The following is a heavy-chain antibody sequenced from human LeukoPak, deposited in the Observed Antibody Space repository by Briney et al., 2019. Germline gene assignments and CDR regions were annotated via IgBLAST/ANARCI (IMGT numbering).Heavy chain of an antibody. CDR1: GFTFSSYG. J-gene: IGHJ3*02. CDR2: IRYDGSNK. D-gene: IGHD5-18*01. V-gene: IGHV3-30*02. Sequence: PGGSLRLSCAASGFTFSSYGMHWVRQAPGKGLEWVAFIRYDGSNKYYADSVKGRFTISRDNSKNTLYLQMNSLRAEDTAVYYCASTLGGVDTAMVDAFDIWGQGTMVTVSS. CDR3: ASTLGGVDTAMVDAFDI.